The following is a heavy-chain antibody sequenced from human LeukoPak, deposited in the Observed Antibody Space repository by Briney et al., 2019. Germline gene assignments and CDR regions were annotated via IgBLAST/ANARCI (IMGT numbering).Heavy chain of an antibody. V-gene: IGHV4-61*01. CDR3: ARDAMVRGVPFDY. Sequence: SDTLSLTCTVSGGSVSSGSYYWSWIRQPPGKGLEWIGYIYYSGSTNYNPSLKSRVTISVDTSKNQFSLKLSSVTAADTAVYYCARDAMVRGVPFDYWGQGTLVTVSS. CDR2: IYYSGST. J-gene: IGHJ4*02. D-gene: IGHD3-10*01. CDR1: GGSVSSGSYY.